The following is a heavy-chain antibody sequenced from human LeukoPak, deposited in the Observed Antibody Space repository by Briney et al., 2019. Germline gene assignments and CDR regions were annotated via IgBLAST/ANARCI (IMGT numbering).Heavy chain of an antibody. CDR3: ARLPNGDPSITMVRGVIDGNAFDI. CDR2: IIPIFGTA. V-gene: IGHV1-69*13. J-gene: IGHJ3*02. Sequence: SVKVSCKASGGTFSSYAISWVRQAPGQGLEWMGGIIPIFGTANYAQKFQGRVTITADESTSTAYMELSSLRSEDTAVYYCARLPNGDPSITMVRGVIDGNAFDIWGQGTMVTASS. CDR1: GGTFSSYA. D-gene: IGHD3-10*01.